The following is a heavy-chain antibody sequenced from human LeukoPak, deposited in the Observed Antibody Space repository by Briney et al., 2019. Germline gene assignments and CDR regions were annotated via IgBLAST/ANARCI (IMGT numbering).Heavy chain of an antibody. CDR1: GFPFSSYA. J-gene: IGHJ4*02. V-gene: IGHV3-23*01. D-gene: IGHD3-9*01. Sequence: GGSLRLSCAASGFPFSSYAMSWVRQAPGKGLEWVSAVSRSGGSTYYAASVKGRFTISRDNSKNTLYLQMNSLRAEDTAVYYCAKATPYDILTGYSFVFDYWGQGTLVTVSS. CDR2: VSRSGGST. CDR3: AKATPYDILTGYSFVFDY.